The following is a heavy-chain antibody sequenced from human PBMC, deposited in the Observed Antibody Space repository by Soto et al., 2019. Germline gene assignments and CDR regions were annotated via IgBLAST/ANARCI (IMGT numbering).Heavy chain of an antibody. D-gene: IGHD6-13*01. CDR3: ARDGIAAAGISWFDP. V-gene: IGHV1-3*05. CDR1: GYTFTSHA. Sequence: QVQLVQSGAEEKKPGASVKVSCKASGYTFTSHAMHWVRQAPGQRLEWMGWINAGNGNTKYSQKFQGRVTITTDTSSSTAYMELISLRSEDTAVYYCARDGIAAAGISWFDPWGQGTLVTVSS. J-gene: IGHJ5*02. CDR2: INAGNGNT.